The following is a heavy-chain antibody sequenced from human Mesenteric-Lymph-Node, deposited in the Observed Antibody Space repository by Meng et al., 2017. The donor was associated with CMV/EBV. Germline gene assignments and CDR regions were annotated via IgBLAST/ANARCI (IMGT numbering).Heavy chain of an antibody. CDR3: AREVTGTTYDYALDV. D-gene: IGHD1-7*01. CDR2: IYSGGST. Sequence: GESLKISCEVSGIAVSENYMSWVRQAPGKGLEWVSIIYSGGSTYYADAVKGRFTISRDNSKNTLYLQMNNLRAEDTAVYYCAREVTGTTYDYALDVWGQGTTVTVSS. V-gene: IGHV3-53*01. J-gene: IGHJ6*02. CDR1: GIAVSENY.